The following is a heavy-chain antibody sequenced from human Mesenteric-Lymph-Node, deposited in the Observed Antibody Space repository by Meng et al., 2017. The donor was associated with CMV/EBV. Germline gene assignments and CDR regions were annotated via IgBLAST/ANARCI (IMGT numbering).Heavy chain of an antibody. CDR3: ARRSDIPVNNY. Sequence: QVQLQQWGAGLLKPSETLSLTCAVYGGSFSGYYWSWIRQPPGKGLEWIGAINHSAVPNYNPSLKSRVTISLDSSTNQFSLKLSSVTAEDTAVYYCARRSDIPVNNYWGQGTLVTVSS. CDR2: INHSAVP. J-gene: IGHJ4*02. V-gene: IGHV4-34*01. CDR1: GGSFSGYY. D-gene: IGHD2-15*01.